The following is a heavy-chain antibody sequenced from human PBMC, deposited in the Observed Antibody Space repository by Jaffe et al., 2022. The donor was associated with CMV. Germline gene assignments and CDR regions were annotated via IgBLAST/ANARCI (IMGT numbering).Heavy chain of an antibody. V-gene: IGHV3-48*03. Sequence: EVQLVESGGGLVQPGGSLRLSCAASGFTFSSYEMNWVRQAPGKGLEWVSYISSSGSTIYYADSVKGRFTISRDNAKNSLYLQMNSLRAEDTAVYYCARLYSSGSRGRYYFDYWGQGTLVTVSS. D-gene: IGHD6-19*01. J-gene: IGHJ4*02. CDR3: ARLYSSGSRGRYYFDY. CDR2: ISSSGSTI. CDR1: GFTFSSYE.